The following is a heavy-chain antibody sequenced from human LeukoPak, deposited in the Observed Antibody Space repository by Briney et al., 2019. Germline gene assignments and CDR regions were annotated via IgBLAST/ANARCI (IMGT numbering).Heavy chain of an antibody. J-gene: IGHJ6*04. Sequence: GASVKVSCKASGYTFTSYGISWVRQAPGQGLEWMGWISAYNGNTNYAQKLQGRVTMTTDTSTSTAYMELRSLRSDDTAVYYCARAPALFEANYYGMDVWGKGTTVTVSS. CDR3: ARAPALFEANYYGMDV. V-gene: IGHV1-18*04. CDR1: GYTFTSYG. CDR2: ISAYNGNT. D-gene: IGHD3-10*02.